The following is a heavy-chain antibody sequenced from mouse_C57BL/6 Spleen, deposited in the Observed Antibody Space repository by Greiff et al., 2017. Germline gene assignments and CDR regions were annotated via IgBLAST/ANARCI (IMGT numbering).Heavy chain of an antibody. CDR1: GFTFSSYT. CDR3: ARQGWDGHYFDY. CDR2: ISGGGGNT. Sequence: EVKVVESGGGLVKPGGSLKLSCAASGFTFSSYTMSWVRQTPEKRLEWVATISGGGGNTYYPDSVKGRFTISRDNAKNTLYLQMSSLRSEDTALYYCARQGWDGHYFDYWSQGTTLTVSS. J-gene: IGHJ2*01. V-gene: IGHV5-9*01. D-gene: IGHD2-3*01.